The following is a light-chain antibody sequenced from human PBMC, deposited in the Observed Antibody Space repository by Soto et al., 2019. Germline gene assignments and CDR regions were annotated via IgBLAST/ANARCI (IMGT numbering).Light chain of an antibody. CDR3: CSYTTSNTFV. CDR2: HVT. CDR1: SSDVGAYNY. Sequence: QSALTQPASVSGSLGQSITISCSGTSSDVGAYNYVSWYQQYPGKAPKLMIYHVTDRPSGGSNRFSGSKSGNTASLTISGLQAEDEADYYCCSYTTSNTFVFGTGTKLTVL. J-gene: IGLJ1*01. V-gene: IGLV2-14*01.